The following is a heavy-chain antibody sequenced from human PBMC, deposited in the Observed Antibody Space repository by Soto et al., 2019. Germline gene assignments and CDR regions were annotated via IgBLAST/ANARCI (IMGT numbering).Heavy chain of an antibody. V-gene: IGHV1-2*02. CDR3: SGTFKWELLNWAFDI. CDR2: INPNSGGT. Sequence: GASVKVSCKASGYTFTGYYMHWVRQAPGQGLEWMGWINPNSGGTNYAQKFQGRVTMTRDTSISTAYMELSRLRSDDTAVYYCSGTFKWELLNWAFDIWGQGTMVTVSS. J-gene: IGHJ3*02. CDR1: GYTFTGYY. D-gene: IGHD1-26*01.